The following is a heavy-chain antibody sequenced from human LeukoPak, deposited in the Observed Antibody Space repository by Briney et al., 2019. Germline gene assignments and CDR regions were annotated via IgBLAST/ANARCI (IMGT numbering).Heavy chain of an antibody. CDR3: ARHQSDTLRAGLDY. J-gene: IGHJ4*02. CDR1: GGSISSSSYY. Sequence: SETLSLTCTVPGGSISSSSYYWGWIRQPPGKGLEWIGSIYYSGSTYYNPSLRSRVTISVDTSKNQFSLKLSSVTAADTAVYYCARHQSDTLRAGLDYWGQGTLVTVSS. V-gene: IGHV4-39*01. CDR2: IYYSGST. D-gene: IGHD2-21*02.